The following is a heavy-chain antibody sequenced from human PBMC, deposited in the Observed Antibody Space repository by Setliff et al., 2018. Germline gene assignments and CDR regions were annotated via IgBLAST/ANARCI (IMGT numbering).Heavy chain of an antibody. CDR2: ISTSNGNT. V-gene: IGHV1-18*01. D-gene: IGHD2-2*01. Sequence: ASVKVSCKASGYTFTSYGINWVRQAPGQGLEWMGWISTSNGNTNYAQKLQGRVTLTTDTSTGTAYMEVRSLRSDDTAQYYCVRDRAAIVVGPPTAAFDIWGQGTMVTVSS. CDR3: VRDRAAIVVGPPTAAFDI. CDR1: GYTFTSYG. J-gene: IGHJ3*02.